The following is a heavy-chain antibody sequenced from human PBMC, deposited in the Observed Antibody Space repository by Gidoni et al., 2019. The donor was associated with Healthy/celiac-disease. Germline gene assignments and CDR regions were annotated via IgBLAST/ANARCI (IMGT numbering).Heavy chain of an antibody. V-gene: IGHV2-5*02. J-gene: IGHJ4*02. Sequence: QITLKESGPTLVKPTQTLTLTCTFSGFSLSTRGVGVGWIRQPPGKALEWLALIYWDDDKRYSPPLKSRLTITKDTSKNQVVLTMTNMDPVDTATYYCAQRIDGFYCSGGSCDFTPRIDYWGQGTLVTVSS. CDR3: AQRIDGFYCSGGSCDFTPRIDY. CDR1: GFSLSTRGVG. D-gene: IGHD2-15*01. CDR2: IYWDDDK.